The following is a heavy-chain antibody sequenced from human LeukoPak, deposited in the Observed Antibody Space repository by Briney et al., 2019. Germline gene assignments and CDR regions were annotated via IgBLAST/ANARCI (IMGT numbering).Heavy chain of an antibody. J-gene: IGHJ4*02. D-gene: IGHD3-10*01. CDR1: RFTFSRYG. Sequence: GGSLRLSCAASRFTFSRYGMHWVRQAPGKGLEWVAVISYDGSNKYYVDSVKGRFTISRDNSKNTLYLQMNSLRAEDTAVYYCAKGLSGSPPPYWGQGTLVTVSS. V-gene: IGHV3-30*18. CDR2: ISYDGSNK. CDR3: AKGLSGSPPPY.